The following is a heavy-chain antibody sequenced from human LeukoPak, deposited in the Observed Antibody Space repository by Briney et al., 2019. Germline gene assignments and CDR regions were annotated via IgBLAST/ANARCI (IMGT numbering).Heavy chain of an antibody. J-gene: IGHJ6*02. Sequence: GGSLRLSCAASGFTFSSYWMSWVRQAPGKGLEWVSYISSSGSTIYYADSVKGRFTISRDNAKNSLYLQMNSLRAEDTAVYYCARDLYYYYGMDVWGQGTTVTVSS. CDR2: ISSSGSTI. CDR3: ARDLYYYYGMDV. CDR1: GFTFSSYW. V-gene: IGHV3-48*04.